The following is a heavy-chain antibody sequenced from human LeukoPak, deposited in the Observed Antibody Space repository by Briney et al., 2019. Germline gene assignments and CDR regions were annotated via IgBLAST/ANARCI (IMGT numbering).Heavy chain of an antibody. V-gene: IGHV4-4*07. J-gene: IGHJ5*02. CDR3: ARDSGTTGEVKFDP. Sequence: TETLSHTYSVSGGSLSSLYYNWMRQPVGNGPEWIGRIYTSGTTTYCPSLKSRVTMSVDTSKNQFSLKLSSVTAADTAVYYCARDSGTTGEVKFDPWGQGTLVTVSS. CDR1: GGSLSSLY. D-gene: IGHD3-10*01. CDR2: IYTSGTT.